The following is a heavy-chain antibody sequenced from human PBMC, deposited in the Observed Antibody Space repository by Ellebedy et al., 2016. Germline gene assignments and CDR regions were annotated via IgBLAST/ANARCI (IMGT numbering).Heavy chain of an antibody. V-gene: IGHV3-9*01. D-gene: IGHD3-10*01. CDR1: GFTFHDYA. CDR3: AKDSHPRGANFDY. J-gene: IGHJ4*02. Sequence: GGSLRLSXVASGFTFHDYAMHWVRQAPGEGLEWVAAISWHSGTIAYADSVKGRFTISRDNAKNSLYRQMDSLRPEDTALYYCAKDSHPRGANFDYWGQGTLVTVSS. CDR2: ISWHSGTI.